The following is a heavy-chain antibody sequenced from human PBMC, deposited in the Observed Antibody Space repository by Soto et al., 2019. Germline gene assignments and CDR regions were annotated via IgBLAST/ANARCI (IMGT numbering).Heavy chain of an antibody. V-gene: IGHV4-31*03. D-gene: IGHD5-18*01. CDR1: GGSVSRGGYY. CDR3: ARDLSYGYFDY. CDR2: IYYSGST. J-gene: IGHJ4*02. Sequence: SETLSLTCTVSGGSVSRGGYYWSWIRQHPGKGLEWIGYIYYSGSTYYNPSLKSRVTISVDTSKNQFSLKLSSETAADTAVYYCARDLSYGYFDYWGQGTLVTVSS.